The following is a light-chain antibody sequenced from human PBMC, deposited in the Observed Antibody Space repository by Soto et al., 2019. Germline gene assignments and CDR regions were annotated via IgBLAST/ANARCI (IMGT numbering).Light chain of an antibody. CDR2: DVR. CDR1: SIDVGGYDY. Sequence: QSALTQPHSVSGAPGQSVTIACTGTSIDVGGYDYVSWYQHHPGKAPKLMIYDVRQRPSGVPDRFSGSKSGNTASRTISGLQADDEADYYCYSCTGGDTVLFGGGTK. J-gene: IGLJ3*02. CDR3: YSCTGGDTVL. V-gene: IGLV2-11*01.